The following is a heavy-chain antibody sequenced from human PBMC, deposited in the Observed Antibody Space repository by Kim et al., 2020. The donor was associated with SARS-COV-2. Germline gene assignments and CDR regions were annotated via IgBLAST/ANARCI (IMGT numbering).Heavy chain of an antibody. CDR3: ARARDEYSYGAYFDY. D-gene: IGHD5-18*01. CDR2: IYYSGST. Sequence: SETLSLTCTVSGGSISSYYWSWIRQPPGKGLEWIGYIYYSGSTNYNPSLKSRVTISVDTSKNQFSLKLSSVTAADTAVYYCARARDEYSYGAYFDYWGQGTLVTVSS. V-gene: IGHV4-59*13. CDR1: GGSISSYY. J-gene: IGHJ4*02.